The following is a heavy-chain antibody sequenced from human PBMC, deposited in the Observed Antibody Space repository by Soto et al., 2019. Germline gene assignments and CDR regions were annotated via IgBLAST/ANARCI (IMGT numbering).Heavy chain of an antibody. V-gene: IGHV1-3*01. CDR2: INAGNGNT. Sequence: ASVKVSCKASGYTFTSYAMHWVRQAPGQRLEWMGWINAGNGNTKYSQKFQGRVTITRDTSASTAYMELSSLRSEDTAVYYCATQSVVAATSSWFDPWGQGTLVTVSS. J-gene: IGHJ5*02. D-gene: IGHD2-15*01. CDR1: GYTFTSYA. CDR3: ATQSVVAATSSWFDP.